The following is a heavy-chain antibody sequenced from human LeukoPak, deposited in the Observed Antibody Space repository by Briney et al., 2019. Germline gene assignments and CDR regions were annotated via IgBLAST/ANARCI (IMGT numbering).Heavy chain of an antibody. Sequence: GGSLRLSCEASEFTFTTYWMSWVRQAPGKGLEWVANIKQDGSEKYYVDSVKGRFTISRDNAKNSLYLQMNSLRAEDTAVYYCARVGLMALTGDVWGKGTTVTVSS. J-gene: IGHJ6*04. D-gene: IGHD4/OR15-4a*01. CDR2: IKQDGSEK. CDR1: EFTFTTYW. CDR3: ARVGLMALTGDV. V-gene: IGHV3-7*01.